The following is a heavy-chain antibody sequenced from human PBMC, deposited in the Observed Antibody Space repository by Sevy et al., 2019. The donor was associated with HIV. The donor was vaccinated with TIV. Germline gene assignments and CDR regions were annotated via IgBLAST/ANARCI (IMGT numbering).Heavy chain of an antibody. CDR1: GFTFSNYA. Sequence: GGSLRLSCAASGFTFSNYAIHWVRQAPGMRLQYVSGISSDGGRTYYEDSVKGRFTISRDNSKNTLYLQMGSLRLEDMAVYYCVRGIPALGKAYYYYGMDVWGQGTTVTVSS. V-gene: IGHV3-64*02. CDR2: ISSDGGRT. J-gene: IGHJ6*02. D-gene: IGHD6-13*01. CDR3: VRGIPALGKAYYYYGMDV.